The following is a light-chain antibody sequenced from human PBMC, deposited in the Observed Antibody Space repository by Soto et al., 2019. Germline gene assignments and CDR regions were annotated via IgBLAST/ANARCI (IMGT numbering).Light chain of an antibody. Sequence: EIVLTQSPSTLSSSLGERATISCRASQSIRNHLAWYQQKPGQAPRLLIYDASNRATGIPARFSGGGSGTDYSLTISSLAPEDFAVYYCQQRDTWPPFTFGPGTTVDMK. CDR1: QSIRNH. CDR3: QQRDTWPPFT. V-gene: IGKV3-11*01. J-gene: IGKJ3*01. CDR2: DAS.